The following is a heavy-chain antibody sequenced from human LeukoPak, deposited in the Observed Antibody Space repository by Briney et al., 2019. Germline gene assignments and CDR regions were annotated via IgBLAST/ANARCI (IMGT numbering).Heavy chain of an antibody. CDR1: GGSFSGYY. J-gene: IGHJ6*02. CDR3: ARGSRNPSRWVVPAAIPPQIYGMDV. Sequence: SETLSLTCAVYGGSFSGYYWSWIRQPPGKGLEWIGEINHSGSTNYNPSLKSRVTISVDTSKNQFSLKLSSVTAADTAVYYCARGSRNPSRWVVPAAIPPQIYGMDVWGRGTTVTVSS. CDR2: INHSGST. V-gene: IGHV4-34*01. D-gene: IGHD2-2*01.